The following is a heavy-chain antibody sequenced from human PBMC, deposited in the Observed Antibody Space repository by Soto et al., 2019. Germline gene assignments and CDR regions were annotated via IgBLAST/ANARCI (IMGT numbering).Heavy chain of an antibody. D-gene: IGHD3-3*01. V-gene: IGHV4-30-4*01. CDR3: AGFGITIFGAQYYFDY. CDR2: IYYSGST. CDR1: GGSISSGDYY. Sequence: SETLSLTCTVSGGSISSGDYYWSWIRQPPGKGLEWIGYIYYSGSTYYNPSLKSRVTISVDTSKNQFSLKLSSVTAADTAVYYCAGFGITIFGAQYYFDYWGQGTLVTVSS. J-gene: IGHJ4*02.